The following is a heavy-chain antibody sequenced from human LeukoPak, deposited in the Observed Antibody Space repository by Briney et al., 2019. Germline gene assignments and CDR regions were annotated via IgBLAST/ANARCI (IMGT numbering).Heavy chain of an antibody. CDR3: AKGGKGFPLGLRFDS. J-gene: IGHJ4*02. CDR2: IYYSGGT. V-gene: IGHV4-59*01. D-gene: IGHD2-21*01. Sequence: SETLSLTCTVSGGSISTYYWSWIRQPPGKGLEWIGYIYYSGGTNYNPSLKSRVTISVDTSKNQFSLNLTSLTAADTAVYYCAKGGKGFPLGLRFDSWGQGTLVSVSS. CDR1: GGSISTYY.